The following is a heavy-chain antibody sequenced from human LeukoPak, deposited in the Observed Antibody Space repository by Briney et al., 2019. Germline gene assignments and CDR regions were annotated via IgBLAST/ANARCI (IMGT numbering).Heavy chain of an antibody. CDR3: ARVRNGREGYFDY. D-gene: IGHD1-14*01. Sequence: ASVKVSCKASGYTFTGYYMHWVRQAPGQGFEWMGWINPNSGGTNYAQKFQGRVTMTRDTSISTAYMELSRLRSDDTAVYYCARVRNGREGYFDYWGQGTLVTVSS. J-gene: IGHJ4*02. V-gene: IGHV1-2*02. CDR1: GYTFTGYY. CDR2: INPNSGGT.